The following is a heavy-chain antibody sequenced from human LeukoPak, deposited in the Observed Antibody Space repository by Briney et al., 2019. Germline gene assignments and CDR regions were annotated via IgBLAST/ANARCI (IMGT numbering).Heavy chain of an antibody. D-gene: IGHD3-10*01. Sequence: PSETLSLTCTVSGGSISSSSYYWGWIRQPPGKGLEWIGSIYYSGSTYYNPSLKSRVTISVDTSKNQFSLKLSSVTAADTAVYYCAGHGEGFYYFDYWGQGTLVTVSS. CDR1: GGSISSSSYY. CDR2: IYYSGST. V-gene: IGHV4-39*01. J-gene: IGHJ4*02. CDR3: AGHGEGFYYFDY.